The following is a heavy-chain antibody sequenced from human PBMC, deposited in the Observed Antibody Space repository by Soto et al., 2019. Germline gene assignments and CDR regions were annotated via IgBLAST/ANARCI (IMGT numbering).Heavy chain of an antibody. CDR1: GYSFTSYR. J-gene: IGHJ3*02. D-gene: IGHD5-12*01. Sequence: PGESLKISCKGSGYSFTSYRIGWVRQMPGKGLEWMGIIYPGDSDTRYSPSFQGQVTISADKSISTAYLQWSSLKASDTAMYYCARTDGYNFGFAAFDIWGQGTMVTVSS. CDR3: ARTDGYNFGFAAFDI. V-gene: IGHV5-51*01. CDR2: IYPGDSDT.